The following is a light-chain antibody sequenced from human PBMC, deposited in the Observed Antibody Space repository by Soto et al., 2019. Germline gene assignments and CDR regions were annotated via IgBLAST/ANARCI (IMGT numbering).Light chain of an antibody. CDR3: QQSYNSPFT. Sequence: DIHMTQSPSSLAASVGDRVNITCRASRGISYDLAWYQQKPGKVPKLLIYAASNLQGGVPSRFSGSGSGTHFTLTISSLQPEDFATYYCQQSYNSPFTFGPGTKVDIK. CDR1: RGISYD. CDR2: AAS. J-gene: IGKJ3*01. V-gene: IGKV1-39*01.